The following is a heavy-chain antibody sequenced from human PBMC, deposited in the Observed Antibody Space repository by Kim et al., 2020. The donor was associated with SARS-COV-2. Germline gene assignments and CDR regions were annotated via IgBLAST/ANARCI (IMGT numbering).Heavy chain of an antibody. CDR1: GFTFSNAW. J-gene: IGHJ6*02. Sequence: GGSLRLSCAASGFTFSNAWMSWVRQAPGKGLEWVGRIKSKTDGGTTDYAAPVKGRFTISRDDSKNTLYLQMNSLKTEDTAVYYCTTFWSYYGSGSYLWNRYYYYGMDVWGQGTTVTVSS. V-gene: IGHV3-15*01. CDR2: IKSKTDGGTT. D-gene: IGHD3-10*01. CDR3: TTFWSYYGSGSYLWNRYYYYGMDV.